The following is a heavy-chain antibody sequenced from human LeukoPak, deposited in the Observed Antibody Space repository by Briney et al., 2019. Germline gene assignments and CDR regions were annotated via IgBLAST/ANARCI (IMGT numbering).Heavy chain of an antibody. V-gene: IGHV1-69*13. Sequence: SVKVSCKASGGTFSCYAISWVRQAPGQGLEWMGGIIPIFGTANYAQKFQGRVTITAEESTSKAYMELSRLRSEDTAVYYCARALVPGSGSYYDWFGPWGQGTLVTVSS. CDR3: ARALVPGSGSYYDWFGP. D-gene: IGHD3-10*01. J-gene: IGHJ5*02. CDR1: GGTFSCYA. CDR2: IIPIFGTA.